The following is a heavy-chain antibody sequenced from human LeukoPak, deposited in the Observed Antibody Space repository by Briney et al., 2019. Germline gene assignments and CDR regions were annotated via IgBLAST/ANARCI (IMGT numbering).Heavy chain of an antibody. CDR3: ARGIIAAAADY. Sequence: SETLSLTCTVSGGSISSSSYSWGWIRQPPGKGLEWIGSIYYSGSTYYNPSLKSRVTISVDTSKNQFSLKLSSVTAADTAVYYCARGIIAAAADYWGQGTLVTVSS. D-gene: IGHD6-13*01. CDR1: GGSISSSSYS. CDR2: IYYSGST. J-gene: IGHJ4*02. V-gene: IGHV4-39*07.